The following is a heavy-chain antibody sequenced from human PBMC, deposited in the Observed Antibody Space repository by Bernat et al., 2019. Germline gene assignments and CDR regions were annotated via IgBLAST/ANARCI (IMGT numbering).Heavy chain of an antibody. CDR3: ARLGWGDSGYEPNWFDP. CDR1: GGSISSYY. V-gene: IGHV4-59*08. J-gene: IGHJ5*02. Sequence: QVQLQESGPGLVKPSETLSLTCTVSGGSISSYYWSWIRQPPRKGLEWIGYIYYSGSTNYNPSLKSRVTISVDTSKNQFSLQLSSVTAADTAEYYCARLGWGDSGYEPNWFDPWGQGTLVTVSS. CDR2: IYYSGST. D-gene: IGHD5-12*01.